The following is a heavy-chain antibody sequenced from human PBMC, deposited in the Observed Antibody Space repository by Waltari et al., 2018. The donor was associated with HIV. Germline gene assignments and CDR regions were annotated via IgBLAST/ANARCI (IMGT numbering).Heavy chain of an antibody. V-gene: IGHV4-39*07. Sequence: QLQLQESGPGLVKPSETLSLTCTVSGGSISNRNYYWGWIRQPPGKGLEWIGSIFYSGDTYYNLSLKSRVTISVDTSKNQFSLKLSSVTAADTAVYYCARDARPQYPEYGMDVWGQGTTVTVSS. CDR1: GGSISNRNYY. CDR2: IFYSGDT. J-gene: IGHJ6*02. D-gene: IGHD4-4*01. CDR3: ARDARPQYPEYGMDV.